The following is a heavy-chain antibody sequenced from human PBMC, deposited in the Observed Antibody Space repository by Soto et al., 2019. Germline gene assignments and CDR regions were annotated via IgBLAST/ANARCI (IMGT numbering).Heavy chain of an antibody. V-gene: IGHV3-64*01. Sequence: EVQLVESGGGLVQPGGSLRLSCAASGFTFSSYAMHWVRQAPGKGLEYVSAISSNRGSTYYANSVKGRFTISRDNSKNTLYLQMGSLRAEDMAVYYCARGEYYYYMDVWGKGTTVTVSS. J-gene: IGHJ6*03. CDR2: ISSNRGST. CDR1: GFTFSSYA. CDR3: ARGEYYYYMDV.